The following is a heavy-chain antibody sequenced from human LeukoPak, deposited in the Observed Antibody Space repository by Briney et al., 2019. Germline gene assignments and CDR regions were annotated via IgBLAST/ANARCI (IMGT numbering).Heavy chain of an antibody. CDR1: GGSINNYY. CDR2: IHTSGST. CDR3: ARGGAAGLYF. J-gene: IGHJ4*02. V-gene: IGHV4-4*07. D-gene: IGHD6-13*01. Sequence: SSETLSLTCTVSGGSINNYYWSWIRQPAGKGLEWIGRIHTSGSTNYNPSLESRVTMSLGTSNNQFSLRLKSVIAADTAVYYCARGGAAGLYFWGQGILVTVSS.